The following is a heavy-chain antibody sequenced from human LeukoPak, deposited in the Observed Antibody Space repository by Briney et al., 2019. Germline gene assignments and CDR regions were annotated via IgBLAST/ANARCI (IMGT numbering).Heavy chain of an antibody. D-gene: IGHD3-10*01. CDR1: GASISSSY. CDR3: ARLQSYGSGRSYYMDV. CDR2: IYTSGNT. J-gene: IGHJ6*03. V-gene: IGHV4-4*09. Sequence: SETLSLTCTVSGASISSSYWSWIRQPPGEGLEWIGYIYTSGNTNYNPSLQSRVTMSVDTSKNQFSLNLTSVTAADSAVYYCARLQSYGSGRSYYMDVWANGATVTVSS.